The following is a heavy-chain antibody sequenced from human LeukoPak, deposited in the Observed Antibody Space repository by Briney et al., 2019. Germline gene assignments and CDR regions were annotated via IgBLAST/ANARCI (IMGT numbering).Heavy chain of an antibody. CDR1: GFPFSSYW. V-gene: IGHV3-7*04. Sequence: PGGSLRVSCVASGFPFSSYWMTWVRQAPGEGLEWVANIKQDGSKKSYVDSVKGRFTISRDNAKNSPYLQMNSLRAEDTAIYYCTRVGYIDEGIDYWGQGTLVTVSS. CDR3: TRVGYIDEGIDY. CDR2: IKQDGSKK. D-gene: IGHD5-24*01. J-gene: IGHJ4*02.